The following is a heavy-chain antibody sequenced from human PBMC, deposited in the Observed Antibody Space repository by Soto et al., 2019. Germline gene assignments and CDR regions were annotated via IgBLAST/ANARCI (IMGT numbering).Heavy chain of an antibody. V-gene: IGHV3-23*01. CDR2: ISGSGGST. CDR1: GFTFSSYA. J-gene: IGHJ3*02. D-gene: IGHD3-16*01. CDR3: AKASRDYVWGSYSGGPDAFDI. Sequence: GGSLRLSCAASGFTFSSYAMSWVRQAPGKGLEWVSAISGSGGSTYYADSVKGRFTISRDNSKNTLYLQMNSLRAEDTAVYYCAKASRDYVWGSYSGGPDAFDIWGQGTMVTVSS.